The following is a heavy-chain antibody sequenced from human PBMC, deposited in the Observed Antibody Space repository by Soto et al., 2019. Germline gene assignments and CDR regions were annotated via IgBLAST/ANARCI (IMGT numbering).Heavy chain of an antibody. D-gene: IGHD3-10*01. CDR2: INAGNGNT. CDR3: ARPAVLLWFGDPWFDP. CDR1: GYTFTSYA. J-gene: IGHJ5*02. Sequence: QVQLVQSGAEVKKPGASVKVSCKASGYTFTSYAMHWVRQAPGQRLEWMGWINAGNGNTKYSQKFQGRVTITRDTSASTAYMELSSLRSEDTAVYYCARPAVLLWFGDPWFDPWGQGTLVTVSS. V-gene: IGHV1-3*01.